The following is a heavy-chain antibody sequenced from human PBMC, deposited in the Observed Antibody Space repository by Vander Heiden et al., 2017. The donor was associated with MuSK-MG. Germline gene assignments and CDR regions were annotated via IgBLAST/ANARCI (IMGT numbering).Heavy chain of an antibody. J-gene: IGHJ5*02. V-gene: IGHV4-34*01. D-gene: IGHD6-13*01. Sequence: QVQLQQWGAGLLKPSETLSLTCAVYGGSFSGYYCSWIRQPPGKGLEWIGEINHSGSTNYNPSLKSRVTISVDTSKNQFSLKLSSVTAADTAVYYCARGLRAAMRLNWFDPWGQGTLVTVSS. CDR1: GGSFSGYY. CDR3: ARGLRAAMRLNWFDP. CDR2: INHSGST.